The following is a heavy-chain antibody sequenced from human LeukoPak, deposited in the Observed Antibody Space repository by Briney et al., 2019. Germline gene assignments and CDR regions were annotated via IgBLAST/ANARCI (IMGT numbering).Heavy chain of an antibody. CDR1: GFTFTSYA. D-gene: IGHD1-26*01. J-gene: IGHJ4*02. V-gene: IGHV3-23*01. CDR2: ISGSGGYT. CDR3: AKDSSGSHGFDY. Sequence: PGGSLRLSCGASGFTFTSYAMTWVRQAPGKGLEWVSAISGSGGYTYYADSVKGRFTISRDNSKNTLYLQMNSLRAEDTAVYYCAKDSSGSHGFDYWGQGTLVTVSS.